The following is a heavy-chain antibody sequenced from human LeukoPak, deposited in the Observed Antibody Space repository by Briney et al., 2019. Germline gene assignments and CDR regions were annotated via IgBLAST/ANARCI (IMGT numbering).Heavy chain of an antibody. CDR2: ISGSGGST. J-gene: IGHJ4*02. V-gene: IGHV3-23*01. CDR3: AKRGVVIRVILVGFHREAYYFDS. D-gene: IGHD2-21*01. Sequence: GGSLRLSCAVSGITLSNYGMNWVRQAPGKGLEWVAGISGSGGSTNYADSVKGRFTISRDNPTNTLFLQMNSLRAEDTAVYFCAKRGVVIRVILVGFHREAYYFDSWGQGALVTVSS. CDR1: GITLSNYG.